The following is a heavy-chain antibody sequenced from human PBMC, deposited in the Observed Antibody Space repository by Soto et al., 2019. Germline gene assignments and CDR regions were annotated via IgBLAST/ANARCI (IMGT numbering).Heavy chain of an antibody. CDR3: AAGGDRGSDFDY. D-gene: IGHD3-16*01. CDR1: GYTFTSYA. V-gene: IGHV1-3*01. J-gene: IGHJ4*02. CDR2: INAGNGNT. Sequence: SVKVSCKASGYTFTSYAMHWVRQAPGQRLEWMGWINAGNGNTKYSQKFQGRVTITRDTSASTAYMELSSLRSEDTAAYYCAAGGDRGSDFDYWGQGTLVTVSS.